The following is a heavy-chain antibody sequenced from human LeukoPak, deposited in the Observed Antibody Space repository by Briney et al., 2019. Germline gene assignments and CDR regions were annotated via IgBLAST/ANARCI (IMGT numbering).Heavy chain of an antibody. CDR1: GFTFSSSA. V-gene: IGHV3-23*01. J-gene: IGHJ4*02. Sequence: GGSLRLSCAASGFTFSSSAMSWVRQAPGKGLEWLPTISGGGGSTYYADSVKGRFTISRDNSKNTLYLQMNSLRAEDTAVYYCARNRLLWFGELGDWGQGTLVTVSS. CDR3: ARNRLLWFGELGD. D-gene: IGHD3-10*01. CDR2: ISGGGGST.